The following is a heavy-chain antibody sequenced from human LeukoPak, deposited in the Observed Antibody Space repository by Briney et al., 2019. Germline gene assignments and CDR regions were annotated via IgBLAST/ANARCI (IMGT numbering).Heavy chain of an antibody. V-gene: IGHV3-23*01. D-gene: IGHD4-17*01. CDR3: AKDCCAGGDPDNWFDP. CDR1: GFTFSNYA. J-gene: IGHJ5*02. CDR2: ISGSGGST. Sequence: GGSLRLSCAASGFTFSNYAMNWVRQAPGKGLEWVSGISGSGGSTYYADSVKGRFTISRDNSKKTLYLQMNSLRAEDTAVYYCAKDCCAGGDPDNWFDPWGQGTLVTVSS.